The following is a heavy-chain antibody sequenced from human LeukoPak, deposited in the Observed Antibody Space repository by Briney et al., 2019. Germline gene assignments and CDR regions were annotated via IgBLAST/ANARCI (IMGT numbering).Heavy chain of an antibody. V-gene: IGHV3-7*04. CDR3: ARAYSGYDANFDY. CDR2: IKQDGSEK. D-gene: IGHD5-12*01. Sequence: PGGSLRLSCAASGFTFSSYWMSWVRQAPGKGLEWVANIKQDGSEKYYVDSVKGRFTISRDNAKNSLYLQMNSLRAEDTAVYYCARAYSGYDANFDYWGQGTLVTVSS. CDR1: GFTFSSYW. J-gene: IGHJ4*02.